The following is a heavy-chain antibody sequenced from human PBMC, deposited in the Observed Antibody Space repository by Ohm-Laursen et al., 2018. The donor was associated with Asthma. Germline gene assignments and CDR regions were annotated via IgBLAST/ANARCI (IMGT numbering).Heavy chain of an antibody. D-gene: IGHD6-19*01. CDR1: GYTFTGYY. CDR3: ARDSTLYIAVAGTGDFDY. Sequence: GASVKVSCKASGYTFTGYYMHWVRQAPGQGLEWMGRINPNSGGTNYAQKFQGRVTMTRDTSISTAYMELSSLRSEDTAVYYCARDSTLYIAVAGTGDFDYWGQGTLVTVSS. V-gene: IGHV1-2*06. J-gene: IGHJ4*02. CDR2: INPNSGGT.